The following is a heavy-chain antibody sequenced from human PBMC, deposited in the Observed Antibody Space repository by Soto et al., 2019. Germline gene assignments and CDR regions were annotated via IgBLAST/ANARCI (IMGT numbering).Heavy chain of an antibody. CDR1: GFNFGNFV. J-gene: IGHJ4*02. CDR2: ISNDENIK. D-gene: IGHD5-12*01. CDR3: ARGLRGVLDY. V-gene: IGHV3-33*01. Sequence: SLRLSCVASGFNFGNFVMHWVRQAPGKGLEWLTVISNDENIKQDSVRGRFAIARDNSKNTLYLHLTSLRAEDTAIYYCARGLRGVLDYWGQGTLVTVSS.